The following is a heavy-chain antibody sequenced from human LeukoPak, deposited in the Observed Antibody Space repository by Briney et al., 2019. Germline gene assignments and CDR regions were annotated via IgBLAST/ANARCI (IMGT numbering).Heavy chain of an antibody. CDR2: ISPRGDKT. CDR1: GFTFSTYA. D-gene: IGHD6-19*01. V-gene: IGHV3-23*01. J-gene: IGHJ4*02. Sequence: GGSLRRSCAASGFTFSTYAMTWVRQAPGEGLEWVSAISPRGDKTYYADSVKGRFTISRDNSKNTLYLQMNSLRAEDTAIYYCAKERSAGWPFDYWGQGTLVTVSS. CDR3: AKERSAGWPFDY.